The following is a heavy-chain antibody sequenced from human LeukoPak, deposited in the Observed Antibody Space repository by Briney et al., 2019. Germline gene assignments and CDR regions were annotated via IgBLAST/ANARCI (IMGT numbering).Heavy chain of an antibody. CDR3: ARATYSSRFSY. CDR2: IYYSGST. J-gene: IGHJ4*02. V-gene: IGHV4-39*07. CDR1: GGSISSSSYY. D-gene: IGHD6-13*01. Sequence: PSETLSLTCTVSGGSISSSSYYWGWVRQPPGKGLEWIGSIYYSGSTYYNPSLKSRVTISVDTSKNQFSLKLSSVTAADTAVYYCARATYSSRFSYWGQGTLVTVSS.